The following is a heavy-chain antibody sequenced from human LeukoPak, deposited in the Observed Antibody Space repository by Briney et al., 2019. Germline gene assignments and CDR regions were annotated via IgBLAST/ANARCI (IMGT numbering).Heavy chain of an antibody. J-gene: IGHJ4*02. Sequence: SETLSLTCTVSSGFLSGYYESWIRQPPGKGLEWIGYIYYGGTTNYNPSLQSRLTISVDTSKSQFSLKLSCVTAADTALYYCARVHYSGDYRGYCDYWGQGTLVTVSS. V-gene: IGHV4-59*01. D-gene: IGHD4-17*01. CDR3: ARVHYSGDYRGYCDY. CDR1: SGFLSGYY. CDR2: IYYGGTT.